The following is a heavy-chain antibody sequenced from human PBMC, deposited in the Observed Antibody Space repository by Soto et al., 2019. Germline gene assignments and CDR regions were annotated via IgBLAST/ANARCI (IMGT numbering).Heavy chain of an antibody. D-gene: IGHD2-15*01. CDR1: GYIFTGYH. CDR3: ARGIATGQLDP. Sequence: EASVKVSCKASGYIFTGYHMHWVRQAPGQGLEWMGWINPDNGNTKSSQKFQDRVIITRDTSASTAYMDLSSLRSEDTAVYYCARGIATGQLDPWSQGTLVTVSS. V-gene: IGHV1-3*01. J-gene: IGHJ5*02. CDR2: INPDNGNT.